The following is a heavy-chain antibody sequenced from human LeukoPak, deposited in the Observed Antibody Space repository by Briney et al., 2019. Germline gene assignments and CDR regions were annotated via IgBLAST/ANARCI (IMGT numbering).Heavy chain of an antibody. J-gene: IGHJ5*02. D-gene: IGHD2/OR15-2a*01. CDR2: ISYDGSNK. CDR1: GFTFSSYG. Sequence: PGRSLRLSCAASGFTFSSYGMHWVRQAPGKGLEWVAVISYDGSNKYYADSVKGRFTISRDNSKNTLYLQMNSLRAEDTAVYYCAKDGIPRSVMKWFDPWGQGTLATVSS. CDR3: AKDGIPRSVMKWFDP. V-gene: IGHV3-30*18.